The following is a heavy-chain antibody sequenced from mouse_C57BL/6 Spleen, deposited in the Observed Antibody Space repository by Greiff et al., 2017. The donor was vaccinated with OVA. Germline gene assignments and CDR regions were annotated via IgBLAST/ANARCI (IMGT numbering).Heavy chain of an antibody. D-gene: IGHD1-1*01. CDR2: IYPGDGDT. Sequence: QVQLQQSGPELVKPGASVKISCKASGYAFSSSWMNWVKQRPGKGLEWIGRIYPGDGDTNYNGKFKGKATLTADKSSSTAYMQLSSLTSEDSAVYFCASTQVYYYGSSSYFDYWGQGTTLTVSS. J-gene: IGHJ2*01. CDR1: GYAFSSSW. CDR3: ASTQVYYYGSSSYFDY. V-gene: IGHV1-82*01.